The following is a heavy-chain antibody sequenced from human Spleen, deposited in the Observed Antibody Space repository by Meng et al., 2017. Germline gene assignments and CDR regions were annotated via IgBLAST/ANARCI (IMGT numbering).Heavy chain of an antibody. V-gene: IGHV3-21*01. CDR1: GFTFSSYS. CDR2: ISSSRSYI. CDR3: ARDLAQLDYDYVWGGYRYGVDY. J-gene: IGHJ4*02. D-gene: IGHD3-16*02. Sequence: GESLKTSWAASGFTFSSYSMNRVRQAPGKGLEWVSSISSSRSYIYYADSVKGRFTISRDNAKNSLYLQMNSLRAEDTAVYYCARDLAQLDYDYVWGGYRYGVDYWGQGTLVTVSS.